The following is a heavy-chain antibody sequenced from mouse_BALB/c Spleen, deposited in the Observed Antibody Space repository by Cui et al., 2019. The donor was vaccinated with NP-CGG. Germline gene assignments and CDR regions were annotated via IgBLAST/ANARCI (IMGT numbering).Heavy chain of an antibody. D-gene: IGHD1-1*01. CDR1: GYTFTSYW. V-gene: IGHV1-72*01. J-gene: IGHJ2*01. Sequence: QVQLQQPGAELVKPGASVKLSCKASGYTFTSYWMHWVKQRPGRGLEWIGRIDPKSGGTKYNEKFKSKATLTVDKPSSTAYMQLSSLTSEDSAVYYCARYDYYGSRYFDYWGQGTTLTVSS. CDR2: IDPKSGGT. CDR3: ARYDYYGSRYFDY.